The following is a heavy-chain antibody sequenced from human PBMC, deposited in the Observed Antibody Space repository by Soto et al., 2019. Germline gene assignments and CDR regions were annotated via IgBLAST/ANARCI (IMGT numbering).Heavy chain of an antibody. D-gene: IGHD1-1*01. J-gene: IGHJ5*02. CDR3: VRDGTKTLRDWFDP. V-gene: IGHV4-4*07. CDR2: IYATGTT. CDR1: GASISGFY. Sequence: SETLSLTCTVSGASISGFYWSWIRKSAGKGLEWIGRIYATGTTDYNPSLKSRVMMSVDTSKKQFSLKLRSVTAAGTAVYYCVRDGTKTLRDWFDPWGQGISVTSPQ.